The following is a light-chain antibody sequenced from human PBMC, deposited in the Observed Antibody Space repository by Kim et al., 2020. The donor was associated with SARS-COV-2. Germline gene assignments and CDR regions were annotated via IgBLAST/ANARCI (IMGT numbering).Light chain of an antibody. Sequence: PGERATLSCRASQSVRSNYLAWYQQKPGQAPRLLISGASSRATGIPDRFSGSGSGTDFTLTITRLDPEDFAVYYCQQYGSSPLTFGGGTKVDSK. V-gene: IGKV3-20*01. CDR2: GAS. CDR3: QQYGSSPLT. CDR1: QSVRSNY. J-gene: IGKJ4*01.